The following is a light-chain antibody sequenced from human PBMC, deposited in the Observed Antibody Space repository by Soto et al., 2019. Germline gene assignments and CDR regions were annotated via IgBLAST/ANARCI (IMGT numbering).Light chain of an antibody. Sequence: DIQMTQSPASLSASVGDRITITCRASQSISSSLNWYQQKPGKAPKLLIYGASSLQSGVPSRFSASGSETDFTLIISSLQPEDFATYSCQQSYSSPRTFGPGTKVNI. CDR2: GAS. CDR3: QQSYSSPRT. CDR1: QSISSS. V-gene: IGKV1-39*01. J-gene: IGKJ3*01.